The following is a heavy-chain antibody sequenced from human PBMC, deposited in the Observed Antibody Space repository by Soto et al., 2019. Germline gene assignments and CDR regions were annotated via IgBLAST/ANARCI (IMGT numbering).Heavy chain of an antibody. V-gene: IGHV3-66*01. CDR2: IYSSGST. D-gene: IGHD5-18*01. CDR3: ASRVKGYSYGWAPISERHYYYMDV. Sequence: EVQLVESGGGLVQPGGSLRLSCAASGFTVSSNYMSWVRQAPGKGLEWVSVIYSSGSTYYADSVKGRFTISRDNSKNTLYLQMNSLRAEDTAVYYCASRVKGYSYGWAPISERHYYYMDVWGKGTTVTVSS. CDR1: GFTVSSNY. J-gene: IGHJ6*03.